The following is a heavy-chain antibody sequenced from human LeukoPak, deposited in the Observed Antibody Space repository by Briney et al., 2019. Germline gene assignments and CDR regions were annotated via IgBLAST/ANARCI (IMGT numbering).Heavy chain of an antibody. CDR2: IYYSGST. Sequence: PSETLSLTCAVYGGSFSGYYWSWIRQPPGKGLEWIGYIYYSGSTYYNPSLKSRVTISVDTSKNQFSLKLSSVTAADTAVYYCARGSPPGGQLWFQVDYWGQGTLVTVSS. CDR3: ARGSPPGGQLWFQVDY. J-gene: IGHJ4*02. D-gene: IGHD5-18*01. CDR1: GGSFSGYY. V-gene: IGHV4-30-4*08.